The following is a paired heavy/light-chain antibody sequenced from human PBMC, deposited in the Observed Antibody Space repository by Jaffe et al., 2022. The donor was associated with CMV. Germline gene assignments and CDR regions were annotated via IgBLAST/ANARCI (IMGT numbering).Light chain of an antibody. CDR1: QDISNY. CDR2: AAS. Sequence: DIQMTQSPSAMPASVGDRVTITCRASQDISNYLAWFQQRPGKVPKRLIYAASSLQSGVPSRFSAGGSGTEFTLTINSLQPEDFATYYCVQHNSFPWTFGQGTKVEI. V-gene: IGKV1-17*03. J-gene: IGKJ1*01. CDR3: VQHNSFPWT.
Heavy chain of an antibody. Sequence: QEQLVQSGAEVKKPGASVKVSCKASGYIFSDQYIHWVRQAPGQGLEWLGYINPKSGGTNYAPTFQGRVTMTRDTSISTGYIELSGLTSDDTAVYYCVKGGGHTNWDLSEYWGQGTLVTVSS. CDR3: VKGGGHTNWDLSEY. CDR2: INPKSGGT. J-gene: IGHJ4*02. V-gene: IGHV1-2*02. CDR1: GYIFSDQY. D-gene: IGHD1-1*01.